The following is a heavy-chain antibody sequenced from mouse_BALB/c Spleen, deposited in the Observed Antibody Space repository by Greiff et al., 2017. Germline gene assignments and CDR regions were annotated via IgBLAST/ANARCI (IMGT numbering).Heavy chain of an antibody. V-gene: IGHV3-6*02. CDR1: GYSITSGYY. CDR2: ISYDGSN. J-gene: IGHJ4*01. Sequence: EVQLQQSGPGLVKPSQSLSLTCSVTGYSITSGYYWNWIRQFPGNKLEWMGYISYDGSNNYNPSLKNRISITRDTSKNQFFLKLNSVTTEDTATYYCARADLPLDYWGQGTSVTVSS. CDR3: ARADLPLDY.